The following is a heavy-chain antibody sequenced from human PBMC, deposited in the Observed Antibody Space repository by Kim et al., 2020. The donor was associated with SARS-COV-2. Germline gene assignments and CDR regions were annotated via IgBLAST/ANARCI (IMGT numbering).Heavy chain of an antibody. CDR2: IHTLNGNT. D-gene: IGHD2-21*01. CDR3: ARLVKEYYYNMDV. Sequence: ASVKVSCKASGYTFTHFAIHWVRQAPGQRLEWMGWIHTLNGNTGYSQRFQGRVTITRDIAADTAYLELSSLRSEDTAVYFCARLVKEYYYNMDVWGQGTT. J-gene: IGHJ6*03. V-gene: IGHV1-3*04. CDR1: GYTFTHFA.